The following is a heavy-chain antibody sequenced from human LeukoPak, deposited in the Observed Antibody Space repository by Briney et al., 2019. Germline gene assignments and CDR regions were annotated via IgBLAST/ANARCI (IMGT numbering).Heavy chain of an antibody. J-gene: IGHJ3*02. D-gene: IGHD4-23*01. V-gene: IGHV1-69*13. CDR2: IIPIFGTA. CDR1: GGTFSSYA. CDR3: ARDQRLRWRDAFDI. Sequence: SVKVSCKASGGTFSSYAISWVRQAPGQGLEWMGGIIPIFGTANYAQKFQGIVTITADESTSTAYMELSSLRSEDTAVYYCARDQRLRWRDAFDIWGQGTMVTVSS.